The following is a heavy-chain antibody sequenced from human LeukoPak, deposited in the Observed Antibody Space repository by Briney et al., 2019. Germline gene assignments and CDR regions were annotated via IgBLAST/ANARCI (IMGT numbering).Heavy chain of an antibody. CDR3: ARDRSVGVLPAPPFDF. CDR1: GYSISSTYY. CDR2: VFHSGNT. Sequence: PSETLSLTCTVSGYSISSTYYWGWIRQPPGKGLEWVGSVFHSGNTYYNPSLKSRLTISADTSKNQFSLTLTSVTAADTTVYYCARDRSVGVLPAPPFDFWGQGTLVTVSS. D-gene: IGHD6-6*01. V-gene: IGHV4-38-2*02. J-gene: IGHJ4*02.